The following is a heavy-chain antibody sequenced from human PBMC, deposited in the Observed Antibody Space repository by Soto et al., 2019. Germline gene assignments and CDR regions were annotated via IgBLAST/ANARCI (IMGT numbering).Heavy chain of an antibody. CDR3: ARRGGGYSPATLYGMDV. Sequence: PGESLKISCKASGYSFTSYWIVWVRQMPRKGLEWMGIIYPGDSDSRYSPSFQGQVTISADKSISTAYLQWSSLKASDTAMYYCARRGGGYSPATLYGMDVWGQGTTVTVSS. CDR1: GYSFTSYW. J-gene: IGHJ6*02. D-gene: IGHD5-18*01. CDR2: IYPGDSDS. V-gene: IGHV5-51*01.